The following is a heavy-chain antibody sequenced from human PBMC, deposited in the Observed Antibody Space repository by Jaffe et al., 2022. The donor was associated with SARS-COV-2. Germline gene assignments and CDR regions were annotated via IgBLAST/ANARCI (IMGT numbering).Heavy chain of an antibody. V-gene: IGHV3-23*01. CDR3: AKGYYHGGNDYPPEVFDY. D-gene: IGHD3-10*01. CDR2: ISAFAGKT. J-gene: IGHJ4*02. Sequence: EVQLLESGGGLVQPGGSLRLSCAASGFVFGAYGMSWVRQAPGKGLEWVSGISAFAGKTNYADSVKGRFTISRDNVKNTLNLEMNSLRAEDTAIYFCAKGYYHGGNDYPPEVFDYWGQGTLVTVSS. CDR1: GFVFGAYG.